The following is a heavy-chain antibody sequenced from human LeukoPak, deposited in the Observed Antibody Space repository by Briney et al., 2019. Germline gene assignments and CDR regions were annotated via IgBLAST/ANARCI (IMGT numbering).Heavy chain of an antibody. J-gene: IGHJ4*02. CDR1: GGFICSGGYY. V-gene: IGHV4-31*03. CDR3: AREPKGRGSNYYPFDY. CDR2: IYYSGST. Sequence: KPSQTLSLTCTVSGGFICSGGYYWSWIRQPPGKGLEWIGYIYYSGSTYYNPSLKSRVTISVDTSKNQFSLKLSSVTAADTAVNYSAREPKGRGSNYYPFDYWGQGTLVTVSS. D-gene: IGHD2-15*01.